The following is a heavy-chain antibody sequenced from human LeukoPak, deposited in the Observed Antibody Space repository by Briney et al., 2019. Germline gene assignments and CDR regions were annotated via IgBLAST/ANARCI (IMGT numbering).Heavy chain of an antibody. Sequence: GGSLRLSCAASGFTFSSYSMNWVRQAPGKGLEWVSYISSSSTIYYADSVKGLFTISRDNAKNSLYLQMNSLRAEDTAVYYCARVRGILTGPYYYGMDVWGQGTTVTVSS. CDR1: GFTFSSYS. V-gene: IGHV3-48*04. D-gene: IGHD3-9*01. CDR3: ARVRGILTGPYYYGMDV. J-gene: IGHJ6*02. CDR2: ISSSSTI.